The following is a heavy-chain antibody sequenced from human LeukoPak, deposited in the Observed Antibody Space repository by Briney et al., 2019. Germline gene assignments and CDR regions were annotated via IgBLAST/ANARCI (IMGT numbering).Heavy chain of an antibody. CDR3: ARGEMATKGDAFDI. Sequence: GGSLRLSCAASGFTFDDYAMHWVRQAPGKGLEWVSLISGDGGSTYYADSVKGRFTISRDNAKNSLGLQMNSLRAEDTAVYYCARGEMATKGDAFDIWGQGTMVTVSS. CDR1: GFTFDDYA. J-gene: IGHJ3*02. CDR2: ISGDGGST. V-gene: IGHV3-43*02. D-gene: IGHD5-24*01.